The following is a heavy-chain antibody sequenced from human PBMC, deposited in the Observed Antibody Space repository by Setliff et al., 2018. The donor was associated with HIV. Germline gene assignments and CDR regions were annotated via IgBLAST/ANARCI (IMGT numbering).Heavy chain of an antibody. CDR3: ARGASRITMVRGVLNWFDP. V-gene: IGHV1-3*01. CDR1: GYTFTSYA. J-gene: IGHJ5*02. CDR2: INAGNGNT. D-gene: IGHD3-10*01. Sequence: ASVKVSCKASGYTFTSYAMHWVRQAPGQRLEWMGWINAGNGNTKYSQKFQGRVTITRDTSASTAYMELSSLGSEDTAVYYCARGASRITMVRGVLNWFDPWGQGTLVTVSS.